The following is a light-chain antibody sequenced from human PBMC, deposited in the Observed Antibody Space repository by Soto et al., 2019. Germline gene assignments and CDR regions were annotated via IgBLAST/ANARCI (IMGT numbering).Light chain of an antibody. J-gene: IGLJ1*01. CDR3: SSFTSAYTFV. CDR2: EVS. CDR1: SSDVGGYNY. Sequence: QSVLAQPASVSGSPGQSIAISCTGTSSDVGGYNYVSWYQQHPGKAPKLLISEVSIRPSGVSDRFSGSKFGNTASLTISGLQTEDEADYYCSSFTSAYTFVFGSGTKVTVL. V-gene: IGLV2-14*01.